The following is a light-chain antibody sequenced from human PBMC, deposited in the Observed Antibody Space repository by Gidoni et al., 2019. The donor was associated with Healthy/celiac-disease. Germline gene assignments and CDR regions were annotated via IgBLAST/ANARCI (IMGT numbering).Light chain of an antibody. Sequence: EIVLTPSPGTLSLSPGARATLSCRASQSVSSSYLAWYQQKPGQAPRLLIYGASSRATGIPDRFSGSWSGTDFTLTISRLEPEDFAVYYCQQYGSSPPRYTFGQGTKLEIK. V-gene: IGKV3-20*01. CDR2: GAS. CDR3: QQYGSSPPRYT. J-gene: IGKJ2*01. CDR1: QSVSSSY.